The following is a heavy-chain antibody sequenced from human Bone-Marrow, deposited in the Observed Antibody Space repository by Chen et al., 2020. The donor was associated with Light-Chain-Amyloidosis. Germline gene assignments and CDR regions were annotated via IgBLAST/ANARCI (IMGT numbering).Heavy chain of an antibody. V-gene: IGHV3-21*01. CDR1: GFTFSSHA. J-gene: IGHJ4*02. D-gene: IGHD6-19*01. CDR2: ISSNSYK. Sequence: EVHLVESGRGLVKPGGSLRLSCAASGFTFSSHAMTWVRQAPGKGLEWLSSISSNSYKYYADSVKGRFTISRDNAMNSVYLQMNSLRAEDTAIYYCARPTSVWLQLTTGGDFWGQGTLVTVSS. CDR3: ARPTSVWLQLTTGGDF.